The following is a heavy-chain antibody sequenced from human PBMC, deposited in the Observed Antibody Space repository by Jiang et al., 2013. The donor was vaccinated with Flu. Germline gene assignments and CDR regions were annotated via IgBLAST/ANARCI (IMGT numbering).Heavy chain of an antibody. D-gene: IGHD1-26*01. CDR3: AKPLPGIVGATGYYGMDV. J-gene: IGHJ6*02. Sequence: SGGGVVQPGRSLRLSCAASGFTFSSYGMHWVRQAPGKGLEWVAVISYDGSNKYYADSVKGRFTISRDNSKNTLYLQMNSLRAEDTAVYYCAKPLPGIVGATGYYGMDVWGQGTTVTVSS. V-gene: IGHV3-30*18. CDR2: ISYDGSNK. CDR1: GFTFSSYG.